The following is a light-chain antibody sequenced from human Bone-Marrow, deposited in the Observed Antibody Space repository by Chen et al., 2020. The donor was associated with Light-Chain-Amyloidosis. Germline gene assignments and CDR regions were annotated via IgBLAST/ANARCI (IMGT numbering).Light chain of an antibody. V-gene: IGLV2-23*01. CDR2: EGS. Sequence: QSALNQPGAGSGPPGKAITISCAGTSSDGGSYNLVPWDQQHPGKAPKLMIYEGSKRPSGGSTRFSGSKSGDTACLTISRLQAEDACDYCCCSYAGSGTFLVLGGWTKLTV. J-gene: IGLJ2*01. CDR3: CSYAGSGTFLV. CDR1: SSDGGSYNL.